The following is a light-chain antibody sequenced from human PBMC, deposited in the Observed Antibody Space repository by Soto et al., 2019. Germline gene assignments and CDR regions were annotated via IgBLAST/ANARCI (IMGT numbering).Light chain of an antibody. V-gene: IGKV3-15*01. CDR1: QGVTTN. Sequence: GSTKYQDTLAVFSGERVTLSFRAGQGVTTNFAWYQQKSGQSPRLLIYDVSIRATGVPARFSGTGSETDFTLTISGLQSEDSAVYFCQQYKNLPYSFCQRTRLEIK. CDR3: QQYKNLPYS. J-gene: IGKJ5*01. CDR2: DVS.